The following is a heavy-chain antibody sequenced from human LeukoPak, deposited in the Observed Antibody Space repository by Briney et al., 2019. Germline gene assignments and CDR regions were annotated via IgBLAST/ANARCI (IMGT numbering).Heavy chain of an antibody. CDR1: GFAFSSYS. V-gene: IGHV3-21*01. CDR2: ISSSSSYR. D-gene: IGHD4-17*01. J-gene: IGHJ6*03. Sequence: GGSLRLSCAASGFAFSSYSMNWVRQAPGKGLEWVSSISSSSSYRYYADSVKGRFTISRDNAKNSLYLQMNSLRAEDTAVYYCARDGYSVFQYFDFGDYFGSGGADYMDVWGKGTTVTVSS. CDR3: ARDGYSVFQYFDFGDYFGSGGADYMDV.